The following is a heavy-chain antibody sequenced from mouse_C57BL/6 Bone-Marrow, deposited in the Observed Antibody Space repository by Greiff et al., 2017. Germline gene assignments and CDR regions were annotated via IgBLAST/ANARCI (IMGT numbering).Heavy chain of an antibody. Sequence: VQLQQSGPELVKPGASVKISCKASGYSFTDYNMNWVKQSNGKSLEWIGVINPNYGTTTYNQKLKGKATLTVDQYSRTAYMQLNSMQSEDSTVYYGAREGYYSSSTGDWGQGTTLTVSS. CDR3: AREGYYSSSTGD. D-gene: IGHD1-1*01. CDR2: INPNYGTT. CDR1: GYSFTDYN. J-gene: IGHJ2*01. V-gene: IGHV1-39*01.